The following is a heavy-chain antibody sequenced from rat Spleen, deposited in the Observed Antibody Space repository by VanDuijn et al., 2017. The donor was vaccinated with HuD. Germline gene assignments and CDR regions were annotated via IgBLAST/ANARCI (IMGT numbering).Heavy chain of an antibody. CDR3: ASAGSRVSRFAY. D-gene: IGHD1-4*01. CDR1: GFTFSKYG. V-gene: IGHV5-29*01. J-gene: IGHJ3*01. CDR2: ISNDGSST. Sequence: EVQLVESGGGLVQPGRSLKLSCAASGFTFSKYGMAWVRQAPTKGLEWVATISNDGSSTYYRDSVKGRFTISRDNAKNTLYLQMDSLRSEDTATYYCASAGSRVSRFAYWGQGTLVTVSS.